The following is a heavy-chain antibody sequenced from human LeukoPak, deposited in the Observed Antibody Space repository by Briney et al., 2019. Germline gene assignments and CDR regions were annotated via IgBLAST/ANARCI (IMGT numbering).Heavy chain of an antibody. CDR1: GGSISSYY. Sequence: SETLSLTCTVSGGSISSYYWSWIRQPPGKGLEWIGYIYTSGSTNYNPPLKSRVTISVDTSKNQFSLKLSSVTAADTAVYYCARQRYDSGGYYSRGYYYGMDVWGQGTTVTVSS. V-gene: IGHV4-4*09. CDR2: IYTSGST. CDR3: ARQRYDSGGYYSRGYYYGMDV. D-gene: IGHD3-22*01. J-gene: IGHJ6*02.